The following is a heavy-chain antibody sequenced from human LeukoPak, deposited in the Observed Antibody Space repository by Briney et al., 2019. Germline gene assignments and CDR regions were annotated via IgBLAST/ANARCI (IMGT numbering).Heavy chain of an antibody. Sequence: GSLRLSCAASGFTFSSYGMHWVRQAPGKGLEWVAVIWYDGSNKYYADSVKGRFTISRDNSKNTLYLQMNSLRAEDTAVYYCAREDIVVVPAAPDYWGQGTLVTVSS. CDR3: AREDIVVVPAAPDY. CDR2: IWYDGSNK. D-gene: IGHD2-2*01. J-gene: IGHJ4*02. V-gene: IGHV3-33*01. CDR1: GFTFSSYG.